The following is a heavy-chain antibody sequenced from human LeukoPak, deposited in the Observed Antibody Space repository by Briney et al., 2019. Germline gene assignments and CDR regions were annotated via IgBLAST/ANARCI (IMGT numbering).Heavy chain of an antibody. V-gene: IGHV3-9*01. CDR1: GFTFEDYG. D-gene: IGHD4-11*01. CDR2: IRWYRGRI. J-gene: IGHJ6*03. CDR3: VKAYDYSFIYYMDV. Sequence: PGRSLRHSCGASGFTFEDYGMHWVPQGPGKGLERVSGIRWYRGRIGYADAVNRRFTISSNNAQKSLYLQRNSLRAENTALYYCVKAYDYSFIYYMDVWGKGTTVIVSS.